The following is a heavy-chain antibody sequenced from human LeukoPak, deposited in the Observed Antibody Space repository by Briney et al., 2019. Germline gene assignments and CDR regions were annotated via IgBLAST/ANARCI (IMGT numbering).Heavy chain of an antibody. CDR2: ISWNSGSI. Sequence: GGSPRLSCAASGFTFDDYAMHWVRQAPGKGLEWVSGISWNSGSIGYADSVKGRFTISRDNAKNSLYLQMNSLRAEDTALYYCAKAPGGYDSSDKNWFDPWGQGTLVTVSS. V-gene: IGHV3-9*01. CDR1: GFTFDDYA. D-gene: IGHD3-22*01. CDR3: AKAPGGYDSSDKNWFDP. J-gene: IGHJ5*02.